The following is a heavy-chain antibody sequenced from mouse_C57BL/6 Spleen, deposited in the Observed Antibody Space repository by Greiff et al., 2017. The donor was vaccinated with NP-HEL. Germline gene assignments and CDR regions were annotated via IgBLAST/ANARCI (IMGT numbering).Heavy chain of an antibody. J-gene: IGHJ2*01. D-gene: IGHD1-1*01. CDR2: IVPNSGGT. CDR1: GYTFTSYW. V-gene: IGHV1-72*01. CDR3: ERWSTALVAGDYFDY. Sequence: QVQLQQPGAELVKPGASVKLSCKASGYTFTSYWMHWVKQRPGRGLEWIGRIVPNSGGTKYNEKFKSKATLTVDKPSNTAYMQLSSLTSEDAAFDYCERWSTALVAGDYFDYWGQGTTLTVSS.